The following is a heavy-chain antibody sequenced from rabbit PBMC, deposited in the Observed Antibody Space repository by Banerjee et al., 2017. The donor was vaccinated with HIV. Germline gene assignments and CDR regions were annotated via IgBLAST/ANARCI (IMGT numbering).Heavy chain of an antibody. D-gene: IGHD6-1*01. CDR3: ARGVAGYGWSTRLDL. Sequence: QEQLEESGGDLVKPEGSLTLTCTASGFSFSNKYVMCWVRQAPGKGLEWIACINTSSGNIVYATWAKGRFTISKTSWTTVTLQMTSLTAADTATYFCARGVAGYGWSTRLDLWGQGTLVTVS. CDR1: GFSFSNKYV. J-gene: IGHJ3*01. CDR2: INTSSGNI. V-gene: IGHV1S45*01.